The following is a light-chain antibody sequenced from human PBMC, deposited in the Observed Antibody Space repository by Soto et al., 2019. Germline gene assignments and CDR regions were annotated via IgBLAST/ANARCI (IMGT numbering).Light chain of an antibody. J-gene: IGKJ4*01. CDR1: QSIRSY. CDR2: AAS. Sequence: DIQMTQSPSFLSASVGDRFGISCRASQSIRSYLNWYQQKPGKAPKLLIYAASTLQRGVPSRFSGSGSGTDFTLTISSLQPEDFATYICQQSFDTLSFTFGGGTKVDI. V-gene: IGKV1-39*01. CDR3: QQSFDTLSFT.